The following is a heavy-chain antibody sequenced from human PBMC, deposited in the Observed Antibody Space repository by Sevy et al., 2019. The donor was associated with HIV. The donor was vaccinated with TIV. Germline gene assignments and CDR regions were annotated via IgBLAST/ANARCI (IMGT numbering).Heavy chain of an antibody. V-gene: IGHV3-23*01. D-gene: IGHD3-22*01. CDR2: ISGNGGST. J-gene: IGHJ5*02. Sequence: GGSLRLSCAASQFTFSSYAMTWVRQAPAKGLEWVSSISGNGGSTYYADSVKGRFTISRDNSKNTLYLQMNSLRAEDTAVYYCANLVRYYDSSGNHWGQGTLVTVSS. CDR3: ANLVRYYDSSGNH. CDR1: QFTFSSYA.